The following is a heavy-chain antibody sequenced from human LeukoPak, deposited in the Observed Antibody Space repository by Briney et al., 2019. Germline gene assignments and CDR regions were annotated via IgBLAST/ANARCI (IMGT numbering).Heavy chain of an antibody. V-gene: IGHV1-2*02. Sequence: ASVKVSCKASGYTFTGYYMHWVRQAPGQGLEWMGWINPNSGGTNYAQKFQGRVTMTRDTSISTAYMELSRLRSDDTAVYYCARRTYDFWSGYPIYGAFDIWGQGTMVTVSS. CDR3: ARRTYDFWSGYPIYGAFDI. J-gene: IGHJ3*02. CDR1: GYTFTGYY. CDR2: INPNSGGT. D-gene: IGHD3-3*01.